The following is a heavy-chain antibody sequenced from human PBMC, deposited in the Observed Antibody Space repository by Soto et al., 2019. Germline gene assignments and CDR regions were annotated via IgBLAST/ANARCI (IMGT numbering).Heavy chain of an antibody. CDR2: IYYSGST. Sequence: PSETLSLTCTVSGGSISSGGYYWSWTRQPPGKGLEWIGSIYYSGSTYYNPSLKSRVTISVDTSKNQFSLKLSSVTAADTAVYYCARYYDFWSRGMDVWGQGTTVTVSS. CDR3: ARYYDFWSRGMDV. V-gene: IGHV4-39*01. CDR1: GGSISSGGYY. D-gene: IGHD3-3*01. J-gene: IGHJ6*02.